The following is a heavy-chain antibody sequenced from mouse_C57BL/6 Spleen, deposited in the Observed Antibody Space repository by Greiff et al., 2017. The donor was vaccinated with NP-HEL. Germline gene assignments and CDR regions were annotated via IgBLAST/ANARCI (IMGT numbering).Heavy chain of an antibody. D-gene: IGHD2-4*01. CDR3: ARHGDYPAWFAY. CDR2: ISSGSSTI. V-gene: IGHV5-17*01. J-gene: IGHJ3*01. CDR1: GFTFSDYG. Sequence: EVKLQESGGGLVKPGGSLKLSCAASGFTFSDYGMHWVRQAPEKGLEWVAYISSGSSTIYYADTVKGRFTISRDNAKNTLFLQMTSLRSEDTAMYYCARHGDYPAWFAYWGQGTLVTVSA.